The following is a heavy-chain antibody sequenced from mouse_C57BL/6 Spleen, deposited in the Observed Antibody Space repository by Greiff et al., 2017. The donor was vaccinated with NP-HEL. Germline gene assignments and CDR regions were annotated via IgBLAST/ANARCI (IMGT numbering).Heavy chain of an antibody. J-gene: IGHJ2*01. CDR1: GYSFTDYN. Sequence: EVQGVESGPELVKPGASVKLSCKASGYSFTDYNMNWVKQSTGKSLEWIGVINPNYGTTSYNSKFKGKATLTVYQSSSTAYMQLNSLTSEDSAVYYCARDNTTVVLDDWGQGTTLTVSS. CDR3: ARDNTTVVLDD. D-gene: IGHD1-1*01. V-gene: IGHV1-39*01. CDR2: INPNYGTT.